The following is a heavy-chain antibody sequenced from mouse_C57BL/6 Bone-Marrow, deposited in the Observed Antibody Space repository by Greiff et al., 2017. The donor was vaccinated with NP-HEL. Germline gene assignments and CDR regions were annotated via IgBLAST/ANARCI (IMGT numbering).Heavy chain of an antibody. CDR3: ARDYGSSY. J-gene: IGHJ3*01. D-gene: IGHD1-1*01. Sequence: VQLQQSGPVLVKPGASVKMSCKASGYTFTDYYMNWVQQSHGKSLEWIGVINPYNGGTSYNQKFKGKATLTVDKSSSTAYMELNSLTSEDSAVYYCARDYGSSYWGQGTLVTVSA. CDR1: GYTFTDYY. CDR2: INPYNGGT. V-gene: IGHV1-19*01.